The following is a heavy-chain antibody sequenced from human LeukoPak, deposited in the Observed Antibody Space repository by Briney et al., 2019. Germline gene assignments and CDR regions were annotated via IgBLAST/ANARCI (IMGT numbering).Heavy chain of an antibody. D-gene: IGHD6-6*01. CDR1: GYTFTSYD. CDR2: MNPNSGNT. J-gene: IGHJ5*02. V-gene: IGHV1-8*01. CDR3: ARAGMRRIAARWGNWFDP. Sequence: ASVKVSCKASGYTFTSYDINWVRQATGQGLEWMGWMNPNSGNTGYAQKFQGRVTMTRNTSISTAYMELSSLRSEDTAVYYCARAGMRRIAARWGNWFDPWGQGTLVTVSS.